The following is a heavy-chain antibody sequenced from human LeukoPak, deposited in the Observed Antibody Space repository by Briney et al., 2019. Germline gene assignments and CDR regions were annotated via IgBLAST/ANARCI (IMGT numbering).Heavy chain of an antibody. CDR2: IDPNSGGT. CDR3: ARDYYGAGSYSSDY. Sequence: GASVKVSCTSSGYTFTDYQVHWVRQAPGQGLEWMGWIDPNSGGTNYAQKFQGRVTMTRDTSITTTYMDLSRLISDDTAVYYCARDYYGAGSYSSDYWGQGTLVTVCS. CDR1: GYTFTDYQ. J-gene: IGHJ4*02. V-gene: IGHV1-2*02. D-gene: IGHD3-10*01.